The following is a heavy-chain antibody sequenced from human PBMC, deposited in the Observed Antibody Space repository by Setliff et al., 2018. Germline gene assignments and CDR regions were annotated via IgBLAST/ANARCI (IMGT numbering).Heavy chain of an antibody. CDR3: AKRGQYCSGGTCHYYFDY. J-gene: IGHJ4*02. CDR1: GFIFSNFG. Sequence: GGSLRLSCGASGFIFSNFGMHWVRQAPGKGLEWVSMISGSAQTTYYADSVKGRFTISRDNSKNTVYLEMNSLRAEDTAVYYCAKRGQYCSGGTCHYYFDYWGQGTLVTVSS. V-gene: IGHV3-23*01. D-gene: IGHD2-15*01. CDR2: ISGSAQTT.